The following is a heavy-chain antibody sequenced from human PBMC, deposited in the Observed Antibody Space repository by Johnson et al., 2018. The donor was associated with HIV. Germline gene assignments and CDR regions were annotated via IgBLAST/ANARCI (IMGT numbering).Heavy chain of an antibody. J-gene: IGHJ3*02. CDR3: ARDLDLVAAGTPAFDI. Sequence: VQLVESGGGVVRPGGSLRLSCAASGFTSDDYGMSWVRQAPGKGLEWVSGINWNGGSTGYADSVKGRFTISRDNAKNSLYLQRNSLRAEYTALYYCARDLDLVAAGTPAFDIWGQGTMVTVSS. D-gene: IGHD6-13*01. V-gene: IGHV3-20*04. CDR1: GFTSDDYG. CDR2: INWNGGST.